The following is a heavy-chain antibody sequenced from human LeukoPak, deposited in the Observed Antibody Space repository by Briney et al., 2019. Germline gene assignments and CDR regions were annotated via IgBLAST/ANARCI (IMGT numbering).Heavy chain of an antibody. Sequence: ASVKVSCKASGYTFTSYDINWVQQATGQGLEWMGWMNPNSGNTGYAQKFQGRVTMTRNTSISTAYMELSSLRSEDTAVYYCARGYLDRQWLYYYYGMDVWGQGTTVTVSS. V-gene: IGHV1-8*01. J-gene: IGHJ6*02. CDR2: MNPNSGNT. CDR3: ARGYLDRQWLYYYYGMDV. CDR1: GYTFTSYD. D-gene: IGHD6-19*01.